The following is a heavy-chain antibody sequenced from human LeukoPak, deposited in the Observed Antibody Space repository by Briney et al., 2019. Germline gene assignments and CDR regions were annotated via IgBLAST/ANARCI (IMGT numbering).Heavy chain of an antibody. CDR1: GGSISSSSYY. CDR2: IYYSGST. D-gene: IGHD2-2*01. Sequence: SETLSLTCTVSGGSISSSSYYWGWIRQPPGKGLEWIGSIYYSGSTYYNPSLKSRVTISVDTSKNQFSLKLSSVTAADTAVYYCARHSVTLPAAIIGGAFDIWGQGTMVTVSS. J-gene: IGHJ3*02. CDR3: ARHSVTLPAAIIGGAFDI. V-gene: IGHV4-39*01.